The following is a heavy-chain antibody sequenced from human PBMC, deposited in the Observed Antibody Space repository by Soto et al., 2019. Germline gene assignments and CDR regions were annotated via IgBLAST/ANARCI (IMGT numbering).Heavy chain of an antibody. V-gene: IGHV4-34*01. Sequence: SETLSLTCAVYGGSFSGYYWSWIRQPPGKGLEWIGEINHSGSTNYNPSLKSRVTISVDTSKNQFSLKLSSVTAADTAVYYCARGRVDLDMRGAVAGRAILDYWGQGTLVTVSS. CDR3: ARGRVDLDMRGAVAGRAILDY. CDR2: INHSGST. D-gene: IGHD6-13*01. CDR1: GGSFSGYY. J-gene: IGHJ4*02.